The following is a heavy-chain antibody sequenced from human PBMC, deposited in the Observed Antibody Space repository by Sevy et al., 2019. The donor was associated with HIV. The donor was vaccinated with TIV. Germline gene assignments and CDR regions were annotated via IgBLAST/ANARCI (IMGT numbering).Heavy chain of an antibody. D-gene: IGHD3-3*01. Sequence: GGSLRLSCVASGFTLSSYGMHWVRQAPGKGLEWVAVIRYDGSDKYYADSVKGRFTISRDNSKNTLYLQMKSLRAEDTTVYYWARDRLGITISAEWGGGMDVWGQGTTVTVSS. V-gene: IGHV3-33*01. CDR2: IRYDGSDK. CDR3: ARDRLGITISAEWGGGMDV. J-gene: IGHJ6*02. CDR1: GFTLSSYG.